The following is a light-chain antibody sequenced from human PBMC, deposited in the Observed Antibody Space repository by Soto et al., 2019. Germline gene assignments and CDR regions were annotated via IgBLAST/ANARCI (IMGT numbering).Light chain of an antibody. CDR1: QSVSSNH. J-gene: IGKJ1*01. V-gene: IGKV3-20*01. CDR2: GGS. CDR3: QQYSSSRT. Sequence: DIVWTQSPGTLSLSPGERATLSCRASQSVSSNHLAWYQQKPGQAPRLLIYGGSTRATGIPVRFSGSGSETEFTLTITRLEPEDFAMYYCQQYSSSRTFGQGTKVDIK.